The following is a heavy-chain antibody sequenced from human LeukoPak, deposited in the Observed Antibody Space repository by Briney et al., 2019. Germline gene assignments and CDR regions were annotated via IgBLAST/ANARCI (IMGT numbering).Heavy chain of an antibody. CDR2: IYSTGTT. D-gene: IGHD3-3*01. V-gene: IGHV4-61*09. Sequence: SETLSLTCTVSGGSINSGSYYWNWIRQSAGKGLEWIGHIYSTGTTNCNPSLKSRVTISLDTSKNQFSLNLSSVTAADTAVYYCARTGVVILYTWFDPWGQGTLVTVSS. CDR1: GGSINSGSYY. J-gene: IGHJ5*02. CDR3: ARTGVVILYTWFDP.